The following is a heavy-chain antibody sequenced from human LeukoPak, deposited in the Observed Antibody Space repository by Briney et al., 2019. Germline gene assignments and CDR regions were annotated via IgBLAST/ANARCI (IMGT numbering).Heavy chain of an antibody. J-gene: IGHJ4*02. CDR1: GGSISSHY. Sequence: SETLSLTCTVSGGSISSHYWSWIRQPLGKGLEWIGYIYYSGSTNYNPSLKSRVTISVDTSKNQFSLKLSSVTAADTAVYYCARRKLVGASPFDYWGQGTLVTVSS. CDR3: ARRKLVGASPFDY. CDR2: IYYSGST. D-gene: IGHD1-26*01. V-gene: IGHV4-59*11.